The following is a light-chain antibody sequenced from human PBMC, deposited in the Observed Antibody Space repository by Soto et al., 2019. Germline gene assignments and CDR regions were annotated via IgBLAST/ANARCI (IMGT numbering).Light chain of an antibody. V-gene: IGLV2-14*01. CDR1: SSDVGAYTY. Sequence: QSALTQPASVSGSPGQSITISCTGTSSDVGAYTYVSWFQQHPGKAAKLMIFEVSDRPSGVSNRFSGSKSGNTASLTISGLQAEDEADYYCSSYTSSNPLVFGGGTKLTVL. CDR2: EVS. CDR3: SSYTSSNPLV. J-gene: IGLJ2*01.